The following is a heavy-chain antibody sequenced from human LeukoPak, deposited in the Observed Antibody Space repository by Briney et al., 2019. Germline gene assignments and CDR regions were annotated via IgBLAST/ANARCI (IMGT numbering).Heavy chain of an antibody. Sequence: SVRVSCKASGGTFSSYAISWVRQAPGQGLEWMGGIIPIFGTANYAQKFQGRVTITADESTSTAYMELSSLRSEDTAVYYCARVVVVVAATLGWFDPWGQGTLVTVSS. V-gene: IGHV1-69*13. CDR3: ARVVVVVAATLGWFDP. J-gene: IGHJ5*02. D-gene: IGHD2-15*01. CDR1: GGTFSSYA. CDR2: IIPIFGTA.